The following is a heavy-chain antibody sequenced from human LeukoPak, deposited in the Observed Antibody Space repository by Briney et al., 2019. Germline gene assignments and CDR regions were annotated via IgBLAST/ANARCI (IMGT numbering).Heavy chain of an antibody. V-gene: IGHV3-21*01. D-gene: IGHD1-1*01. CDR3: ARDPYNGAYSEGYYYYYMDV. Sequence: GGSLRLSCAAPGITFSNYNMNWVRQAPGKGLEWISAITSSSSYTFYADSVKGRFTIPRDNAQNSLYLQMNSLRVEDTAIYYCARDPYNGAYSEGYYYYYMDVWGKGTTVTISS. CDR1: GITFSNYN. J-gene: IGHJ6*03. CDR2: ITSSSSYT.